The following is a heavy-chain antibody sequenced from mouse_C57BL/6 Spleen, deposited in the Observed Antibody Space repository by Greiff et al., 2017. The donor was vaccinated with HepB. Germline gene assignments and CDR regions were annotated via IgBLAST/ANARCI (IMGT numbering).Heavy chain of an antibody. CDR3: ARSWGLRRGDYFDY. D-gene: IGHD2-4*01. CDR2: INPSNGGT. V-gene: IGHV1-53*01. CDR1: GYTFTSYW. Sequence: QVQLQQSGTELVKPGASVKLSCKASGYTFTSYWMHWVKQRPGQGLEWIGNINPSNGGTNYNEKFKSKATLTVDKSSSTAYMQLSSLTSEDSAVYYCARSWGLRRGDYFDYWGQGTTLTVSS. J-gene: IGHJ2*01.